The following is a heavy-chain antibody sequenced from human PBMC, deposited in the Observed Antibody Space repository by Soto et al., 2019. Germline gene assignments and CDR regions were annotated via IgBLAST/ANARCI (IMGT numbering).Heavy chain of an antibody. V-gene: IGHV1-69*13. CDR2: IIPIFGTA. CDR3: ARSIRGVIPDAFDI. J-gene: IGHJ3*02. Sequence: SVKVSCKASGGTFSSYAISWVRQAPGQGLEWMGGIIPIFGTANYAQKFQGRVTITADESTSTAYMELSSLRSEDTAVYYCARSIRGVIPDAFDIWGQGTMVTVSS. D-gene: IGHD3-10*01. CDR1: GGTFSSYA.